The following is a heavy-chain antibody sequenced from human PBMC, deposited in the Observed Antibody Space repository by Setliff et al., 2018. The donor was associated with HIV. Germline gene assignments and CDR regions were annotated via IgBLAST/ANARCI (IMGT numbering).Heavy chain of an antibody. J-gene: IGHJ3*01. Sequence: GASVKVSCKASGYTFTDHNIHWVQQAHGKGLQWMGRIDPEDGEKIYAEKFQGRVTIIADTSIDTTYMELSSLGSEDTAVYYCTAEGNIFDLWGQGTMVTVSS. D-gene: IGHD3-10*01. CDR3: TAEGNIFDL. V-gene: IGHV1-69-2*01. CDR2: IDPEDGEK. CDR1: GYTFTDHN.